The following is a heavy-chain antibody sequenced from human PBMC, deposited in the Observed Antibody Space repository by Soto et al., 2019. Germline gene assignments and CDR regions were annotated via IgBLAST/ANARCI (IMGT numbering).Heavy chain of an antibody. CDR3: ASPIRTPLYYYDSSGFYYYYYGMDV. CDR2: IIPIFGTA. D-gene: IGHD3-22*01. CDR1: GGTFSSYA. J-gene: IGHJ6*02. Sequence: QVQLVQSGAEVKKPGSSVKVSCKASGGTFSSYAISWVRQAPGQELEWMGGIIPIFGTANYAQKFQGRVTITADESTSTAYMELSSLRSEDTAVYYCASPIRTPLYYYDSSGFYYYYYGMDVWGQGTTVTVSS. V-gene: IGHV1-69*01.